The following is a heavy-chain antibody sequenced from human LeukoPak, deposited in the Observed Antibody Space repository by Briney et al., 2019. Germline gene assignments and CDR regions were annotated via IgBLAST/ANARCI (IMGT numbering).Heavy chain of an antibody. Sequence: PGGSLRLSCAASGFTFSSYAMSWIRQPPGKGLEWIGSIYYSGITYCNPSLQSRVTISVDTSKNHFSLRLTSVAAADTAVYYCARDRSDTAMGFDYWGQGSLVTVSS. CDR3: ARDRSDTAMGFDY. D-gene: IGHD5-18*01. CDR1: GFTFSSYA. V-gene: IGHV4-39*07. J-gene: IGHJ4*02. CDR2: IYYSGIT.